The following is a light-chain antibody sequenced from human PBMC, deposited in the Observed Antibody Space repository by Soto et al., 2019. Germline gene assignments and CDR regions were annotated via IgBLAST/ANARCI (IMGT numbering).Light chain of an antibody. J-gene: IGKJ4*01. V-gene: IGKV1-9*01. CDR3: QQRQTFPQVT. CDR1: QDIGNF. CDR2: AAS. Sequence: QLTQSPSFLSASVGGRVTITCRASQDIGNFLAWYQQQPGKAPKLLMYAASTLQSGVPSRFSGSGSGTEFTLTITNLATEECATYYCQQRQTFPQVTFGGGTKVESK.